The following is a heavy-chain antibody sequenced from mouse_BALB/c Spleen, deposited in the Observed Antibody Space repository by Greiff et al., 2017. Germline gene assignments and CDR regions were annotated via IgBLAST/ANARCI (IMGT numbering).Heavy chain of an antibody. CDR3: ARDRSPPYWYFDV. CDR1: GFSLTGYG. D-gene: IGHD1-1*01. Sequence: VQVVESGPGLVAPSQSLSITCTVSGFSLTGYGVNWVRQPPGKGLEWLGMIWGDGSTDYNSALKSRLSISKDNSKSQVFLKMNSLQTDDTARYYCARDRSPPYWYFDVWGAGTTVTVSS. V-gene: IGHV2-6-7*01. CDR2: IWGDGST. J-gene: IGHJ1*01.